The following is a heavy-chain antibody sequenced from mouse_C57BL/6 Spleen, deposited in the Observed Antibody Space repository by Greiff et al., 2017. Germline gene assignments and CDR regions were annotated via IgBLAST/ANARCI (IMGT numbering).Heavy chain of an antibody. Sequence: VQLQQPGAELVMPGASVKLSCKASGYTFTSYWMHWVKQRPGQGLEWIGEIDPSDSYTNYNQKFKGKSTLTVDKSSSTAYMQLRSLTSEDSAVYYCARRGDPAWFAYWGQGTLVTVSA. CDR1: GYTFTSYW. CDR3: ARRGDPAWFAY. J-gene: IGHJ3*01. V-gene: IGHV1-69*01. CDR2: IDPSDSYT. D-gene: IGHD2-13*01.